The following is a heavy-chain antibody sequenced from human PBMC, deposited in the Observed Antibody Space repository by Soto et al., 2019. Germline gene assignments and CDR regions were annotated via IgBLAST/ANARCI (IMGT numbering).Heavy chain of an antibody. D-gene: IGHD4-4*01. V-gene: IGHV3-23*01. Sequence: GGSLRLSCVAAGFTFSRAAMNWVRQAPGKGLEWVSIISDTGTRTHYADSVKGRFTISRDNSKNTLYLDMNSLRAEDTAVYYCAKSLDIHYKNWFDPWGQGTLVTVSS. CDR3: AKSLDIHYKNWFDP. J-gene: IGHJ5*02. CDR1: GFTFSRAA. CDR2: ISDTGTRT.